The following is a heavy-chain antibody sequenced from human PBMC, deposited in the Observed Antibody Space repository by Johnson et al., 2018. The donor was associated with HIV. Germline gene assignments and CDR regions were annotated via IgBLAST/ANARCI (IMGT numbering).Heavy chain of an antibody. J-gene: IGHJ3*02. CDR2: ISYAGSNK. V-gene: IGHV3-30*04. D-gene: IGHD6-19*01. Sequence: QVQLVESGGGVVQPGRSLRLSCAASGFTFSSYAMHWVRQAPGKGLEWVAVISYAGSNKYYADSVKGRFTISRDNSKNTLYLQMNSLRAEDTAVYYCARKQWLAKISSDAFDIWGQGTMVTVSS. CDR3: ARKQWLAKISSDAFDI. CDR1: GFTFSSYA.